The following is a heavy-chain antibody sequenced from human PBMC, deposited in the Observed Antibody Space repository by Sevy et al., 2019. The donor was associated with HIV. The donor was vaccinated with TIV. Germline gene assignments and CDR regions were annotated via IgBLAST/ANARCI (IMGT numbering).Heavy chain of an antibody. D-gene: IGHD3-9*01. CDR1: GFSFSKYW. Sequence: GESLRLSCAASGFSFSKYWMSWVRQAPGKGLEWVANIKEDGSQKNYLESVKGRFTISRDNAKNLLYLQMNNLRADDTAVYYCARDPAIFSGYPSHYFDYWGQGTLVTVSS. CDR2: IKEDGSQK. J-gene: IGHJ4*02. V-gene: IGHV3-7*01. CDR3: ARDPAIFSGYPSHYFDY.